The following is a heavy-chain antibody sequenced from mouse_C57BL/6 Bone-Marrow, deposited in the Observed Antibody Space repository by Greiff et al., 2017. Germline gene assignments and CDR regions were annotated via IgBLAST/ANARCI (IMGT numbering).Heavy chain of an antibody. CDR3: ARRAQATWCAY. J-gene: IGHJ3*01. V-gene: IGHV14-2*01. CDR1: GFNIKDYY. CDR2: IDPEDGET. Sequence: EVKLQESGAELVKPGASVKLSCTASGFNIKDYYMHWVKQRTEQGLEWIGRIDPEDGETKYAPKFQGKATITADTSSNTAYLQPSSLTSEDTAVYYCARRAQATWCAYWGQGTLVTVSA. D-gene: IGHD3-2*02.